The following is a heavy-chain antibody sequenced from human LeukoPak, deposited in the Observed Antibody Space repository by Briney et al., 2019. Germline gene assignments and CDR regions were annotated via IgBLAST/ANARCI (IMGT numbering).Heavy chain of an antibody. CDR1: GYTFTVYA. CDR2: MSTNSGNT. D-gene: IGHD3-22*01. V-gene: IGHV1-8*01. J-gene: IGHJ3*02. Sequence: ASVKVSCKASGYTFTVYAINGVRQAPGQGRGWTGWMSTNSGNTGYAQKLQGRVTMTRNTSISTAYMELSSLRSEDTAVYYCARGYYYDSRDAFDIWGQGTMVTVSS. CDR3: ARGYYYDSRDAFDI.